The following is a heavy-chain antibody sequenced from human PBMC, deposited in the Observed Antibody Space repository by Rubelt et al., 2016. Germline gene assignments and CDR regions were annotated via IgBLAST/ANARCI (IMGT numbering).Heavy chain of an antibody. D-gene: IGHD1-26*01. V-gene: IGHV2-5*02. Sequence: QITSKESGPTVVKPTQTLTLTCTFSGFSLSTSGVGVGCIRQPPGKALEWLALIYWDDDTRNSPSLKSRLTITKDTSKNQVIHTMTNIDLMETATDFCGHRPGGSHVDYVDYWGQGTLVTVSS. CDR1: GFSLSTSGVG. CDR3: GHRPGGSHVDYVDY. CDR2: IYWDDDT. J-gene: IGHJ4*02.